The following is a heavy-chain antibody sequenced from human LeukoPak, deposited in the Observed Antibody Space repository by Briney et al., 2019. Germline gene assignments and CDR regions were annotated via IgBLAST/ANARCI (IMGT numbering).Heavy chain of an antibody. D-gene: IGHD5-18*01. CDR3: ARGDTAMVPDDFDI. CDR1: GGSFSGYY. CDR2: INHSGST. J-gene: IGHJ3*02. Sequence: SETLSLTSDVYGGSFSGYYWSWIRQPPPKGLEWSGEINHSGSTNYNPSLKSRVTISVDTSKNQFSLNLSSVTAADTAVYYCARGDTAMVPDDFDIWGQGTMVTVSS. V-gene: IGHV4-34*01.